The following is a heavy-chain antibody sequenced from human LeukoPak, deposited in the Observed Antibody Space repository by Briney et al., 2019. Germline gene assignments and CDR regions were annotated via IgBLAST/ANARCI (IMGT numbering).Heavy chain of an antibody. Sequence: SETLSLTCAVSGGSFSGYYWSWIRQPPGKGLEWIGEINHSGSTNYNPSLKSRVTISVDTSKNQFSLKLSSVTAADTAVYYCAREQPQLDYYGMDVSGQGTTVTVYS. D-gene: IGHD6-13*01. V-gene: IGHV4-34*01. CDR2: INHSGST. CDR3: AREQPQLDYYGMDV. CDR1: GGSFSGYY. J-gene: IGHJ6*02.